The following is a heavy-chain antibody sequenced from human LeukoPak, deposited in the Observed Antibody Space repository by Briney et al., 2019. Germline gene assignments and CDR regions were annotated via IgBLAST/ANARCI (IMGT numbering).Heavy chain of an antibody. Sequence: GGSLRLSCAASGFTVSSNYMSWVRQAPGKGLEWVSVIYSGGSTYYADSVKGRFTISRDNSKNTLYLQMNSLRAEDTAVYYCAAPNGGDSSGYYHYWGQGTLVTVSS. V-gene: IGHV3-53*01. J-gene: IGHJ4*02. CDR2: IYSGGST. CDR3: AAPNGGDSSGYYHY. CDR1: GFTVSSNY. D-gene: IGHD3-22*01.